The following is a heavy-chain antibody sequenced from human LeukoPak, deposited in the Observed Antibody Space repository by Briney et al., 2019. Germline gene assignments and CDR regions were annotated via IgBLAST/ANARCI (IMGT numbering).Heavy chain of an antibody. Sequence: SETLSLTCTVSGGSISSSSYYWGWIRQPPGKGLEWIGSIYYSGSTYYNPSLKSRVTISVDTSKNQFSLKLSSVTAADTAVYYCARLRGSGSPPTYYYYYYMDVWGKGTTVTVSS. CDR1: GGSISSSSYY. J-gene: IGHJ6*03. D-gene: IGHD3-10*01. V-gene: IGHV4-39*07. CDR3: ARLRGSGSPPTYYYYYYMDV. CDR2: IYYSGST.